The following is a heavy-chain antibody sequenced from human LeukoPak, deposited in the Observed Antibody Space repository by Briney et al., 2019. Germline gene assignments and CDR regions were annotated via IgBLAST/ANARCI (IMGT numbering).Heavy chain of an antibody. CDR1: GYTFTGYY. J-gene: IGHJ4*02. D-gene: IGHD5-18*01. CDR2: INPNSGGT. Sequence: ASVKVSCKASGYTFTGYYMHWVRQAPGQGLEWMGWINPNSGGTNYAQKFQGRVTMTRDTSISTAYMELSRLRSDDTAVYYCARPLDTAMVPGGYWGQGTLVTVSS. V-gene: IGHV1-2*02. CDR3: ARPLDTAMVPGGY.